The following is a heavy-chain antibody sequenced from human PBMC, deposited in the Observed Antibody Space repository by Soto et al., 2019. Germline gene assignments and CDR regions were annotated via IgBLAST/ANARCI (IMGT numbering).Heavy chain of an antibody. Sequence: ASVKVSCKASGYTFTSYDINWVRQATGQGLEWMGWMNPNSGNTGYAQKFQGRVTMTRNTSISTAYMELSSLRSEDTAVYYCARWYYDRSGYPSGLNAFDIWGQGTMVTVSS. J-gene: IGHJ3*02. D-gene: IGHD3-22*01. CDR1: GYTFTSYD. CDR2: MNPNSGNT. V-gene: IGHV1-8*01. CDR3: ARWYYDRSGYPSGLNAFDI.